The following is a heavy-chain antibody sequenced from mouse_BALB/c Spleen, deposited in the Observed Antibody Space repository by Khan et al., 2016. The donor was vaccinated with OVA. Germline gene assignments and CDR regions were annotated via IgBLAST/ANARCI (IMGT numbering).Heavy chain of an antibody. D-gene: IGHD1-1*01. CDR2: ISSGGSYT. J-gene: IGHJ2*01. CDR3: ARSPSDYGSNYFDY. CDR1: GFTFSSYA. Sequence: EVELVESGGGLVKPGGSLKLSCAASGFTFSSYAMSWVRQTPEKRLEWVATISSGGSYTYYPDSVKGRFTFSRDNAKNSLYLQLRSLRSEDTTMYYCARSPSDYGSNYFDYWGQGTTLTVSS. V-gene: IGHV5-9-3*01.